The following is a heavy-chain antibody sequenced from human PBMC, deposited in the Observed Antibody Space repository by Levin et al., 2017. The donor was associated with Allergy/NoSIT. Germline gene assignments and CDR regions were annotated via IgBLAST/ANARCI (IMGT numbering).Heavy chain of an antibody. CDR3: ARSGGWRGAVGFY. CDR1: GGSFSGYY. Sequence: PSQTLSLTCAVYGGSFSGYYWSWIRQPPGKGLEWIGEINHSGSTNYNPSLKSRVTISVDTSKNQFSLKLSSVTAADTAVYYCARSGGWRGAVGFYWGQGTLVTVSS. D-gene: IGHD3-10*01. CDR2: INHSGST. J-gene: IGHJ4*02. V-gene: IGHV4-34*01.